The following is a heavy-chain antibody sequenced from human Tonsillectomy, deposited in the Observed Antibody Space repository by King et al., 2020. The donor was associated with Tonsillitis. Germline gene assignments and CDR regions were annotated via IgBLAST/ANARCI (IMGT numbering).Heavy chain of an antibody. J-gene: IGHJ4*02. CDR2: ISYDGSNK. CDR3: AKEDNGGNFFAD. V-gene: IGHV3-30*18. CDR1: GFTFSSYG. D-gene: IGHD4-23*01. Sequence: QLVQSGGGVVQPGRSLRLSCAGSGFTFSSYGMHWVRQAPGKGLEWVAVISYDGSNKYYADSVKGRFTISRDNSKNTLYLQMNSLRAEDTAVYYCAKEDNGGNFFADWGQGTLVTVSS.